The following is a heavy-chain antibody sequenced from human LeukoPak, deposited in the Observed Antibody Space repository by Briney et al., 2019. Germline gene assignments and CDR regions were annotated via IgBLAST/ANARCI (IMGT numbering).Heavy chain of an antibody. J-gene: IGHJ5*02. V-gene: IGHV4-34*01. CDR3: ARRGGDEGWFDP. Sequence: SETLSLTCAVYGGSFSGYYWSWIRQPPGKGLEWIGEINHSGSTNYNPSLKSRVTISVETSKNQFSLKLSSVTAADTAVYYCARRGGDEGWFDPWGQGTLVTVSS. CDR1: GGSFSGYY. D-gene: IGHD5-12*01. CDR2: INHSGST.